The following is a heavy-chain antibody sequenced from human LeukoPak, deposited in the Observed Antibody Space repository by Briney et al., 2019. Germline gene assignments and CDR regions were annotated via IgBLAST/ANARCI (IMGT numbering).Heavy chain of an antibody. J-gene: IGHJ6*02. CDR1: GGSISSYY. CDR2: IYYSGST. V-gene: IGHV4-59*08. CDR3: ARHPGTSFYYYYGMDV. Sequence: SETLSLTCTVSGGSISSYYWSWIRQPPGKGLEWIGYIYYSGSTNYNPSLKSRVTISVDTSKNQFSLKLSSVTAADTAVYYCARHPGTSFYYYYGMDVWGQGTTVTVSS.